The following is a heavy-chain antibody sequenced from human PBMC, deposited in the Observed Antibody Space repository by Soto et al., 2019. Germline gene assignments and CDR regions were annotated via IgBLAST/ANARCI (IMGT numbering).Heavy chain of an antibody. CDR1: GFPFSFYG. CDR3: GRDDAFDNENGFDM. CDR2: IVSDGSAI. Sequence: GGSLRLSCAVSGFPFSFYGFHWVRQSPGKGLEWLGVIVSDGSAIYHADSLEGRFFISRDNSKDILYLQMNSLRVEDTAVHYCGRDDAFDNENGFDMWGQGTMVTVSS. D-gene: IGHD3-3*02. J-gene: IGHJ3*02. V-gene: IGHV3-33*01.